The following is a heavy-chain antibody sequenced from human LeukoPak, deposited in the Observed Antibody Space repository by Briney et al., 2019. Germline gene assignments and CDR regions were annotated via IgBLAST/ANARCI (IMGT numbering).Heavy chain of an antibody. Sequence: GGTLRLSCAASGFTFSSYSMSWVRQAPGKGLEWVSAISGSGGSTYYADSVKGRFTISRDNSKNTLYLQMNSLRAEDTAVYYCAKDSSIAARPRFDYWGQGTLVTVSS. CDR1: GFTFSSYS. V-gene: IGHV3-23*01. D-gene: IGHD6-6*01. J-gene: IGHJ4*02. CDR3: AKDSSIAARPRFDY. CDR2: ISGSGGST.